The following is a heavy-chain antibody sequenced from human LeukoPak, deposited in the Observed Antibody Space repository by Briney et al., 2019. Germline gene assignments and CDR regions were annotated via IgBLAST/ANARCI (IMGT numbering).Heavy chain of an antibody. CDR1: GYTFTNFD. CDR3: ARAPMGTAALY. D-gene: IGHD2-2*01. CDR2: VNPVTGNA. V-gene: IGHV1-8*01. Sequence: ASVKVSCKASGYTFTNFDINWVRPAPGQGLERMGWVNPVTGNAGSAQKFQGRVTLTRDTSISTAYMELSSLTSDDTAFYYCARAPMGTAALYWGQGTLVTVSS. J-gene: IGHJ4*02.